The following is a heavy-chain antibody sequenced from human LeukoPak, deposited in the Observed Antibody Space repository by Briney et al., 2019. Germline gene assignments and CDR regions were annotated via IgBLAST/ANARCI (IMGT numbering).Heavy chain of an antibody. V-gene: IGHV4-4*02. CDR1: GASINSGNW. CDR2: IYRGGST. Sequence: SETLSLTCAVSGASINSGNWWSWVRQPPGKGLEWIGEIYRGGSTNYNPSLKSRVTISVDTSKNQFSLKLSSVTAADTAVYYCARGSVGSPYSSGLPYYFDYWGQGTLVTVSS. CDR3: ARGSVGSPYSSGLPYYFDY. J-gene: IGHJ4*02. D-gene: IGHD6-19*01.